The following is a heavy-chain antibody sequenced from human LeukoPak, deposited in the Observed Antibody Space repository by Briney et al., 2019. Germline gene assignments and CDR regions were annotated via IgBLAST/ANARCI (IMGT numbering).Heavy chain of an antibody. CDR3: AKDVDDSRGYYYVFEN. Sequence: GGSLRLSCAASGFRFSSYWMSWVRQAPGKGLEWVAVIWYDGSNKYYADSVKGRFTISRDNAKNSLYLQMNSLRTDDTALYYCAKDVDDSRGYYYVFENWGQGTLVTVSS. D-gene: IGHD3-22*01. CDR1: GFRFSSYW. CDR2: IWYDGSNK. J-gene: IGHJ4*02. V-gene: IGHV3-33*03.